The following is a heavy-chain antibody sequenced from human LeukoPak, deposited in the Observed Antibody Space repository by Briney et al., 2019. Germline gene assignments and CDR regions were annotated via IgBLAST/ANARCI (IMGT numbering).Heavy chain of an antibody. CDR3: AGGSSWYLDY. J-gene: IGHJ4*02. Sequence: PGGSLRLSCAASGFTFITYPMHWVRQAPGKGLEYVSSITSNGFGTYYANSVKGRFNISRDNSKNTLYLEMGSLRAEDMAVYCCAGGSSWYLDYWGQGTLVTVSS. D-gene: IGHD6-13*01. V-gene: IGHV3-64*01. CDR1: GFTFITYP. CDR2: ITSNGFGT.